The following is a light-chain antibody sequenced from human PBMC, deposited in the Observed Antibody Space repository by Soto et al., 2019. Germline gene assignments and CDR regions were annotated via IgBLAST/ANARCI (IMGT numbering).Light chain of an antibody. CDR3: LQLNSFPRT. J-gene: IGKJ1*01. Sequence: IQMTQSPSSLSASIGDRVTITCRASQGIGVRLAWFQQKPGKPPQYLIQSASTLQSGVPSRFSGSGLETEFILTINSLQPEDVVISYCLQLNSFPRTFGQGTKVDIK. CDR1: QGIGVR. V-gene: IGKV1-12*01. CDR2: SAS.